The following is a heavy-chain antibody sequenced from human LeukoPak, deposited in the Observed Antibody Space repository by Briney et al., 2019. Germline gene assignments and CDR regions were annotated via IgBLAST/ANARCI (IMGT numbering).Heavy chain of an antibody. CDR2: IKEDGSEK. Sequence: GGSLRLSCAASGFTFSNFWMRWVRQAPGNGLGWVASIKEDGSEKYYVDSVKGRFTISRDNAKNSLYLHMNSLRAEDTAVYYCVRNDGGAFDIWGQGTMVTVSS. J-gene: IGHJ3*02. CDR3: VRNDGGAFDI. V-gene: IGHV3-7*04. D-gene: IGHD4-23*01. CDR1: GFTFSNFW.